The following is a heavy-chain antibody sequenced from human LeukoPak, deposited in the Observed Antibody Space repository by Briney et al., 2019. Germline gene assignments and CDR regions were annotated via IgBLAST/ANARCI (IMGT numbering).Heavy chain of an antibody. J-gene: IGHJ4*02. CDR3: ARDGGYYDFWSGYYEY. D-gene: IGHD3-3*01. V-gene: IGHV4-59*01. CDR1: GGSISSYY. CDR2: IYYSGST. Sequence: SETLSLTCTVPGGSISSYYWSWIRQPPGKGLEWIGYIYYSGSTNYNPSLKSRVTISVDTSKNQFSLKLSSVTAADTAVYYCARDGGYYDFWSGYYEYWGQGTLVTVSS.